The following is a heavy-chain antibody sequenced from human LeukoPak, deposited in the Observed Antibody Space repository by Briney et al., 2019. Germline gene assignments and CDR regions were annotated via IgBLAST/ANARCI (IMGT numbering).Heavy chain of an antibody. V-gene: IGHV3-66*01. CDR3: ATRPDGSNLPFYDF. CDR1: GLSVSRKY. J-gene: IGHJ4*02. Sequence: GGSLRLSCAASGLSVSRKYLTWVRQAPGKGLEWVSLISSGGSTYYADAVRGRFTISRDNSRNTLHLQVNNLRVEDTAVYYCATRPDGSNLPFYDFWGQGTLVTVSS. CDR2: ISSGGST. D-gene: IGHD2/OR15-2a*01.